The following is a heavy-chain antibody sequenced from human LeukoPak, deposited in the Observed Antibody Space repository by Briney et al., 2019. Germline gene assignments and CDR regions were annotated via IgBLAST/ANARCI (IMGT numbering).Heavy chain of an antibody. Sequence: PSETLSLTCTLSGGSLTTNTFYWGWVRQPPGKGLEWIGTVYYTGITPYNPSLKSRITISVDTSKNHFSLNLTSVTAADTAVYFCARHGILTDHSIRYWGQGLLVAVSS. CDR2: VYYTGIT. V-gene: IGHV4-39*01. CDR3: ARHGILTDHSIRY. CDR1: GGSLTTNTFY. D-gene: IGHD3-9*01. J-gene: IGHJ4*02.